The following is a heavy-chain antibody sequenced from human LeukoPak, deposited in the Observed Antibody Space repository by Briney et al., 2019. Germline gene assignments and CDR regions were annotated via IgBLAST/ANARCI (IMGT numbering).Heavy chain of an antibody. CDR3: AKVPSFIYYDSTGGYFDF. Sequence: GGSLRLSCAASGFTLSSYWMSWVRQAPGKGLEWVANIKQDGSEKYYVDSVKGRFTISRDNGKNSLYLQMNSLRAEDTAVYYCAKVPSFIYYDSTGGYFDFWGQGTLVTVSS. J-gene: IGHJ4*02. CDR1: GFTLSSYW. D-gene: IGHD3-22*01. CDR2: IKQDGSEK. V-gene: IGHV3-7*03.